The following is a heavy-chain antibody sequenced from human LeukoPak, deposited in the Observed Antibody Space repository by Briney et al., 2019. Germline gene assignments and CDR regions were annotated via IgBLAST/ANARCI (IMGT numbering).Heavy chain of an antibody. D-gene: IGHD3-10*01. CDR1: GFTFSSYW. Sequence: PGGSLRLSCAASGFTFSSYWLSWVRQAPGKGLEWVANIKQDGSEKHYVDSVKGRFTISRDNAKNSLYLQMNSLRAEDTAVYYCARGELLWFREPYDYWGQRTLVTVSS. V-gene: IGHV3-7*01. CDR2: IKQDGSEK. J-gene: IGHJ4*02. CDR3: ARGELLWFREPYDY.